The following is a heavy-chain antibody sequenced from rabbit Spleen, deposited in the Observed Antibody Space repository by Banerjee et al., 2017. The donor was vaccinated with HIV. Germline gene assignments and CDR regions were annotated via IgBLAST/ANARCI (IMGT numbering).Heavy chain of an antibody. Sequence: QQQLEESGGGLVKPGGTLTLTCTVSGFSFNNNWICWVRQAPGKGLEWIACIDTNDGDTDYANWPKGRFTISRTSSTTVTLQMTSLTAADTATYFCARDLASVVGWNFNLWGPGTLVTVS. CDR3: ARDLASVVGWNFNL. CDR1: GFSFNNNW. CDR2: IDTNDGDT. D-gene: IGHD3-1*01. V-gene: IGHV1S45*01. J-gene: IGHJ4*01.